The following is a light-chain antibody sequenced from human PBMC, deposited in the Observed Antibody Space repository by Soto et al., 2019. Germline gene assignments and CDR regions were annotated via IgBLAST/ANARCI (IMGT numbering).Light chain of an antibody. V-gene: IGKV3-20*01. Sequence: EIVLTQSPGTLSLSPGERATLSCRASQSVSSSYLAWYQQKPGQAPRLLIYGASSRATGIPDRFSGSGSGTEFTLTISSLQSDDIAIYYCQQYYTWPRTFGQGTKVDI. CDR3: QQYYTWPRT. J-gene: IGKJ1*01. CDR1: QSVSSSY. CDR2: GAS.